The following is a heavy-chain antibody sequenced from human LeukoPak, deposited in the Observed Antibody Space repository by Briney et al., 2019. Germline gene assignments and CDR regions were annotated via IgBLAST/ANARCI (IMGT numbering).Heavy chain of an antibody. V-gene: IGHV3-23*01. J-gene: IGHJ6*03. Sequence: GGSLRLSCAASGFTFSSYGMSWVRQAPGKGLEWVSAISGSGGSTYYADSVKGRFTISRDNSKNTLYLQMNSLRAEDTAVYYCAKGRYDILTGYYSYYYYYYMDVWGKGTTVTISS. D-gene: IGHD3-9*01. CDR3: AKGRYDILTGYYSYYYYYYMDV. CDR1: GFTFSSYG. CDR2: ISGSGGST.